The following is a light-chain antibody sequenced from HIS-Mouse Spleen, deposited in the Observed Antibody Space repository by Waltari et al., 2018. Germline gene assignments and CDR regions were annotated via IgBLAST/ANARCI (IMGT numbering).Light chain of an antibody. V-gene: IGLV3-10*01. Sequence: SYELTQPPSVSVSPGQTARTTCPGDALPKKYAFWSQQNSAKAPVLVIYEDSKRPSGIPERFSGSSSGTMATLTISGAQVEDEADYYCYSTDSSGNHRVFGGGTKLTVL. CDR2: EDS. J-gene: IGLJ2*01. CDR1: ALPKKY. CDR3: YSTDSSGNHRV.